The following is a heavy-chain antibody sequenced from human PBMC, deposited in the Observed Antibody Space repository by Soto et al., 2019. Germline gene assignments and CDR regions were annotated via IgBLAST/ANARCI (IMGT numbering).Heavy chain of an antibody. D-gene: IGHD6-25*01. CDR2: IYHSGST. J-gene: IGHJ3*02. CDR1: RGSISSSNW. Sequence: PSETPSLTCAVSRGSISSSNWWSWVRQPPGKGLEWIGEIYHSGSTNYNPSLKSRVTISVDKSKNQFSLKLSSVTAADTAVYYCARAMEGSEDAFDIWGQGTMVTVSS. V-gene: IGHV4-4*02. CDR3: ARAMEGSEDAFDI.